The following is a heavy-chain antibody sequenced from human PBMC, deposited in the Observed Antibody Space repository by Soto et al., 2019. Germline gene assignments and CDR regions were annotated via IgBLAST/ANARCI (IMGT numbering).Heavy chain of an antibody. J-gene: IGHJ3*02. CDR3: ARGGDRAFDI. V-gene: IGHV1-69*13. Sequence: WASVQVSCKASGGTFSSYAISWVRQAPGQGLEWMGGIIPIFGTANYAQKFQGRVTITADESTITAYMELSSLRSEDTAVYYCARGGDRAFDIWGQGTMVTVSS. D-gene: IGHD1-26*01. CDR2: IIPIFGTA. CDR1: GGTFSSYA.